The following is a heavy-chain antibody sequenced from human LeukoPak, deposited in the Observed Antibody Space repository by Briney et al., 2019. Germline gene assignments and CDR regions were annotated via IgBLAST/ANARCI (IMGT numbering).Heavy chain of an antibody. Sequence: SETLSLTCTVSGASMINTYWTWIRHPPGRGLEWIGYDHYGGGTNYNPSLNSRVTISIDTTKNHVSLKLRCVPAADTAVYYCASAPHHYYLAVWGKGTTVIVSS. V-gene: IGHV4-59*08. J-gene: IGHJ6*03. CDR1: GASMINTY. CDR3: ASAPHHYYLAV. CDR2: DHYGGGT.